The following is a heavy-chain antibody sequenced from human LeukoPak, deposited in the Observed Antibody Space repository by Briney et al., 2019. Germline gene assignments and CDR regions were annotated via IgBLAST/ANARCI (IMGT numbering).Heavy chain of an antibody. CDR3: AREDFGDFYFDP. CDR1: GYTFTSHY. Sequence: ASVKVSCKASGYTFTSHYMHWVRQAPGQGLEWMGRINPNSGDTKYAQKFQGRVSITRDTSISTAYMELNRLRSDDTAVYYCAREDFGDFYFDPWGQGTLVTVSS. D-gene: IGHD3-10*01. J-gene: IGHJ4*02. CDR2: INPNSGDT. V-gene: IGHV1-2*06.